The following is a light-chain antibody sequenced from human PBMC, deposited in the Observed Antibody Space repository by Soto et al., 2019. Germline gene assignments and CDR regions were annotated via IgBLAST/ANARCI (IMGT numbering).Light chain of an antibody. J-gene: IGLJ3*02. CDR2: EVS. CDR3: ISYTSSSTWV. Sequence: QSALTQPASVSGSPGQSLTISCTGTSNDVGAYKYVSWYQIHPGKAPKVVIYEVSNRPSGVSDRFSGSRSGNTASLTISGLQAEDESDYYCISYTSSSTWVFGGGTKVTVL. V-gene: IGLV2-14*01. CDR1: SNDVGAYKY.